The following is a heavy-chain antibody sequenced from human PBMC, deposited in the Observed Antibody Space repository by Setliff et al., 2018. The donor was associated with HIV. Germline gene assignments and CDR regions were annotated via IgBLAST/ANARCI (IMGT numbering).Heavy chain of an antibody. CDR2: IYYSGST. V-gene: IGHV4-31*03. Sequence: PSETLSLTCTVSGGSITSGTYYWNWIRQHPGKGLEWIGYIYYSGSTYYNPSLKSRITISVDTSKNQFSLTLNSVTAADTAGYYCARDEGVVAATETYYYNGLDVWGQGTTVTVSS. CDR1: GGSITSGTYY. CDR3: ARDEGVVAATETYYYNGLDV. D-gene: IGHD2-15*01. J-gene: IGHJ6*02.